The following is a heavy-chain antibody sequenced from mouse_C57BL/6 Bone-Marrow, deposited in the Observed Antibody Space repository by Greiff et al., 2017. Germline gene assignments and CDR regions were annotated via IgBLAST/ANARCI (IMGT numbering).Heavy chain of an antibody. V-gene: IGHV2-6*01. Sequence: VKLMESGPGLVAPSQSLSITCTVSGFSLTSYGVDWVRQSPGKGLEWLGVIWGVGSTNYNSALKSRLGISKDNSKSQVFLKMNSLQTDDTAMYYCASTLGFPFAYWGQGTLVTVSA. CDR2: IWGVGST. CDR3: ASTLGFPFAY. D-gene: IGHD3-1*01. CDR1: GFSLTSYG. J-gene: IGHJ3*01.